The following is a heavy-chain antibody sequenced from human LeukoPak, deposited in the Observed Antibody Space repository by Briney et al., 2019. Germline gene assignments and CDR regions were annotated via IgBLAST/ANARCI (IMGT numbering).Heavy chain of an antibody. D-gene: IGHD6-13*01. J-gene: IGHJ4*02. CDR1: GFTLSSHW. CDR3: AKDRETTASGTFDY. CDR2: INQDGSEK. Sequence: GGSLRLSCAASGFTLSSHWMNWVRQAPGKGLEWVANINQDGSEKDYVDSVKGRFTISRDNANNTLYLQMNSLRAEDTGVYYCAKDRETTASGTFDYWGQGTLVTVSS. V-gene: IGHV3-7*01.